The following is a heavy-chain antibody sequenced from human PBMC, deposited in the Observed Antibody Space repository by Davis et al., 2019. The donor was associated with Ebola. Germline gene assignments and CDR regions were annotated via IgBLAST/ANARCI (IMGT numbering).Heavy chain of an antibody. Sequence: MPSETLSLTCSVSGGSVSSGHYYWTWIRQPPGKGLEWIGYIYYSGNTNYNPSLKSRVTISIDTSKNQFSLNLSSVTAADTAVYYCARDGDYGDYPHYYTAMDVWGKGTTVTVSS. V-gene: IGHV4-61*01. D-gene: IGHD4-17*01. CDR1: GGSVSSGHYY. CDR2: IYYSGNT. CDR3: ARDGDYGDYPHYYTAMDV. J-gene: IGHJ6*04.